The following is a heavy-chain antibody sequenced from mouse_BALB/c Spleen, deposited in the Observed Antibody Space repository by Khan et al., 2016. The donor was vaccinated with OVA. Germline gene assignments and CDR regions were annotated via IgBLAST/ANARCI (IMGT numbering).Heavy chain of an antibody. CDR3: ERVYGGDFDY. CDR2: ISYSGNP. Sequence: EVQLQESGPGLVKPSQSLSLTCTVTGYSITTDYAWNWIRQFPGNKLEWMGFISYSGNPKYNPSLKSRISITRATSKNQFFLQLKSVTTEDTARYYCERVYGGDFDYWGQGTTVTVSS. V-gene: IGHV3-2*02. D-gene: IGHD1-1*01. J-gene: IGHJ2*01. CDR1: GYSITTDYA.